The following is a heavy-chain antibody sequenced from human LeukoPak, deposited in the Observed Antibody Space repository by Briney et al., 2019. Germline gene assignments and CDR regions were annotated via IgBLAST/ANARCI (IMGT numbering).Heavy chain of an antibody. V-gene: IGHV4-30-2*05. CDR3: ARAVMITFGGVTVKNFDY. CDR2: IYHSGST. J-gene: IGHJ4*02. Sequence: PSQTLSLTCTVSGGSISSGGYYWSWIRQPPGKGLEWIGYIYHSGSTYYNPSLKSRVTISVDTSKNQFSLKLSSVTAADTAVYYCARAVMITFGGVTVKNFDYWGQGTLVTVSS. D-gene: IGHD3-16*02. CDR1: GGSISSGGYY.